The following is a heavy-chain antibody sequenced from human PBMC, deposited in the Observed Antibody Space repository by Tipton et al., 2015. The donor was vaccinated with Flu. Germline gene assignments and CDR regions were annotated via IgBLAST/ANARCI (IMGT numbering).Heavy chain of an antibody. V-gene: IGHV4-59*01. CDR3: ARDPRIAVAGDNDAFDI. D-gene: IGHD6-19*01. CDR1: GGSISSYY. Sequence: LRLSCTVSGGSISSYYWSWIRQPPGKGLEWIGYIYYSGSTNYNPSLKSRVTISVDTSKNQFSLKLSSVTAADTAVYYCARDPRIAVAGDNDAFDIWGQGTMVTVSS. J-gene: IGHJ3*02. CDR2: IYYSGST.